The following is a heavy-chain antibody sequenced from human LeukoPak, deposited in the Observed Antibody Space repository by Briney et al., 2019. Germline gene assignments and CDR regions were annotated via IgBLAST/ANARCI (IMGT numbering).Heavy chain of an antibody. J-gene: IGHJ4*02. CDR3: ARGRDPY. D-gene: IGHD5-24*01. Sequence: SESLSLTCAVYGGSFSSYYWTWIRQPPGRGLEWIGEIIHSGSTNYNPSLKSRVTISVDPSKSQFSLKLNSVTAADTAMYYCARGRDPYWGQGTLVTVSS. V-gene: IGHV4-34*01. CDR2: IIHSGST. CDR1: GGSFSSYY.